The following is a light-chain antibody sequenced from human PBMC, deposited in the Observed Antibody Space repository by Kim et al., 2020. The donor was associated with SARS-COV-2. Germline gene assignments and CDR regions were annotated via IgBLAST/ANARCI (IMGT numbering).Light chain of an antibody. J-gene: IGLJ2*01. CDR1: NIGSKS. Sequence: SYELTQPPSVSVAPGKTARITCGGNNIGSKSVHWYQQKPGQAPVLVVYDDSDRPSGIPARFSGSNSGNTATLTISRVEAGDEADYYCQVWDSSSVHVVFGGGTQLTVL. CDR3: QVWDSSSVHVV. V-gene: IGLV3-21*03. CDR2: DDS.